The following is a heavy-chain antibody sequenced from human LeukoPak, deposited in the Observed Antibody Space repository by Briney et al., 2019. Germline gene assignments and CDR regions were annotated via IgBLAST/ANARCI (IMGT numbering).Heavy chain of an antibody. CDR1: GFTFNDAW. Sequence: GGSLRLSCAASGFTFNDAWMNWVRQAPGKGLEWVSSISSSYIYYADSVKGRFTISRDNAKNSLYLQMNSLRAEDTAVYYCARDQYTSSPGGFDYWGQGTLVTVSS. CDR3: ARDQYTSSPGGFDY. V-gene: IGHV3-69-1*01. J-gene: IGHJ4*02. D-gene: IGHD6-6*01. CDR2: ISSSYI.